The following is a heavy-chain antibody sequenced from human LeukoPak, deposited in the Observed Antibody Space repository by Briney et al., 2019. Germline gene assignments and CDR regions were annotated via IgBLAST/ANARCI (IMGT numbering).Heavy chain of an antibody. V-gene: IGHV3-15*01. CDR3: TAEPNWFDP. CDR1: GFTFSNSW. D-gene: IGHD1-14*01. Sequence: GGSLRLSCAASGFTFSNSWMSWVRQAPGKGLEWVGRIKSNTAGGTTHYAAPVKGRFTISRDDSKNTLYLQMNGLKTEDTAVYYCTAEPNWFDPWGQGTLVTVSS. J-gene: IGHJ5*02. CDR2: IKSNTAGGTT.